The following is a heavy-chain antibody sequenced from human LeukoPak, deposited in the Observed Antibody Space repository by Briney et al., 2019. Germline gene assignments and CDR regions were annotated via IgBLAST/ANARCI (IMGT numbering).Heavy chain of an antibody. CDR2: IYYSGST. J-gene: IGHJ4*02. V-gene: IGHV4-31*11. CDR1: GGSISSGGYS. CDR3: ARAGTTDY. Sequence: SETLSLTCAVSGGSISSGGYSWSWIRQPPGKGLEWIGYIYYSGSTYYNPSLKSRVTISVDTSKNQFSLKLSSVTAADTAVYYCARAGTTDYWGQGTLVTVSS. D-gene: IGHD1-14*01.